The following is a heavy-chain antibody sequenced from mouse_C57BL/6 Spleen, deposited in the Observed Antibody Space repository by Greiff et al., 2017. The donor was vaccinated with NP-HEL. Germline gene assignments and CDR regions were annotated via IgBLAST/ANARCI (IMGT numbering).Heavy chain of an antibody. CDR1: GYSFTGYY. CDR3: ASEGDYDGDAMDY. D-gene: IGHD2-4*01. J-gene: IGHJ4*01. V-gene: IGHV1-42*01. CDR2: INPSTGGT. Sequence: EVQLQQSGPELVKPGASVKISCKASGYSFTGYYMNWVKQSPEKSLEWIGDINPSTGGTTYNQKFKAEATLTVAKSSSTAYMQLKSLTSEDSAVDYWASEGDYDGDAMDYWGQGTSVTVSS.